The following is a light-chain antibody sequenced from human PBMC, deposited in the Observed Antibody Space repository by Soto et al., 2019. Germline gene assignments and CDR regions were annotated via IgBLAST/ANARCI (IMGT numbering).Light chain of an antibody. CDR1: SSDVGAYDY. CDR3: SSYTISRTLL. Sequence: SALTQPASVSGSPGQSITISCTGTSSDVGAYDYVSWYQQHSGKAPKLMIYDVNNRPSGVSNRFSGSKSGNTASLTISQLQAEDEADYYCSSYTISRTLLFGGGTKLTVL. J-gene: IGLJ2*01. CDR2: DVN. V-gene: IGLV2-14*01.